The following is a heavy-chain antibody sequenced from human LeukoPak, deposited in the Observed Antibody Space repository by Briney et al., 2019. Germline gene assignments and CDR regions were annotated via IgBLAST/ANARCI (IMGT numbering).Heavy chain of an antibody. CDR3: ARGEYYSDTSSYFDY. Sequence: GGSLRLSCAASGFSFSSHAMSWVRQAPGKGLQRVSTISSGGGTTYYGDSVKGRFTISRDNSKNTLFVQMSSLRAEDTAVYYCARGEYYSDTSSYFDYWGQGTLVTVSS. CDR1: GFSFSSHA. V-gene: IGHV3-23*01. D-gene: IGHD3-22*01. J-gene: IGHJ4*02. CDR2: ISSGGGTT.